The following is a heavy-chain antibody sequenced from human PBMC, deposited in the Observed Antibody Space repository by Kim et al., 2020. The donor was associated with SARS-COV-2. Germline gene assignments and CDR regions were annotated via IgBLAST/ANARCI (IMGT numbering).Heavy chain of an antibody. CDR2: INSGGNT. CDR3: ASRSRPGYYYGMDV. Sequence: GGSLRLSCAASGFTVNTNYMTWVRQTPGKGLECVSIINSGGNTYYTDSVKGRFTISRDNSKNTLYLQMNSLRAEDTAVYYCASRSRPGYYYGMDVWGQGT. J-gene: IGHJ6*02. V-gene: IGHV3-66*01. CDR1: GFTVNTNY.